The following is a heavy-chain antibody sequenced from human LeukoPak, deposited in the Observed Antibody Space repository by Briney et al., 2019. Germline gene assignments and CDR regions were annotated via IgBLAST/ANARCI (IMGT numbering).Heavy chain of an antibody. CDR3: ATGNGDYYFDY. CDR2: FDPEDGET. D-gene: IGHD4-17*01. Sequence: ASVKVSCKASGYTFTSYDINWVRQATGQGLEWMGGFDPEDGETIYAQKFQGRVTMTEDTSTDTAYMELSSLRSEDTAVYYCATGNGDYYFDYWGQGTLVTVSS. CDR1: GYTFTSYD. V-gene: IGHV1-24*01. J-gene: IGHJ4*02.